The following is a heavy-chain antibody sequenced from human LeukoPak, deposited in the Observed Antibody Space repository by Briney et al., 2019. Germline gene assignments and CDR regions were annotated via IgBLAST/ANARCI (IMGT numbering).Heavy chain of an antibody. D-gene: IGHD1-26*01. J-gene: IGHJ2*01. CDR1: GFTFSTYV. V-gene: IGHV3-23*01. CDR3: TKASPPGWGAPDL. CDR2: ITVSGDST. Sequence: PGGSLRLSCAASGFTFSTYVMRWVRQAPGKGLEWVSGITVSGDSTYYADSVKGRFTISRDNSKNTLYLQMNSLRAEDTAVYYCTKASPPGWGAPDLWGRGTLVTVSS.